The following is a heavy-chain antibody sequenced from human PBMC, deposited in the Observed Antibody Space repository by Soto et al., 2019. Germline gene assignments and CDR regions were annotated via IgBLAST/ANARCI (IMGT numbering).Heavy chain of an antibody. D-gene: IGHD2-15*01. CDR1: GGSFSGYY. Sequence: SSETLSLTCAVYGGSFSGYYWSWIRQPPGKGLEWIGEINHSGSTNYNPSLKSRVTISVDTSKNQFSLKLSSVTAADTAVYYCARGPYCSGGSCEFAYYYYYGMDVWGQGTTVTVSS. V-gene: IGHV4-34*01. CDR3: ARGPYCSGGSCEFAYYYYYGMDV. CDR2: INHSGST. J-gene: IGHJ6*02.